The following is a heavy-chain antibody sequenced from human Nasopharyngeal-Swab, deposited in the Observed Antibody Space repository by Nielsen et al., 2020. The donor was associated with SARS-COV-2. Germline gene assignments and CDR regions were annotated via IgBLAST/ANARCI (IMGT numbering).Heavy chain of an antibody. Sequence: GGSLRLSCAASGFTFENYAMHWVRQAPGKALEWVSVIDGTGDSSYYADSVKGRFTISRDNSKNTLYLQMNSLRAEDTAVYYCAVHSGYDLYYYYYMDVWGKGTTVTVSS. CDR1: GFTFENYA. CDR3: AVHSGYDLYYYYYMDV. D-gene: IGHD5-12*01. CDR2: IDGTGDSS. V-gene: IGHV3-23*01. J-gene: IGHJ6*03.